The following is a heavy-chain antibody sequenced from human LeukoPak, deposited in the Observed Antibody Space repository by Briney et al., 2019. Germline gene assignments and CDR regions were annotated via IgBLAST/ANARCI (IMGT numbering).Heavy chain of an antibody. V-gene: IGHV3-7*01. J-gene: IGHJ5*02. CDR3: AREGFWSGPNWFDP. CDR2: IKQDGSEK. D-gene: IGHD3-3*01. CDR1: GFTFSSYW. Sequence: PGGSLRLSCAASGFTFSSYWMSWVRQAPGKGLEWVANIKQDGSEKYYVDSVKGRFTISRDNAKNSLYLQMNSLRAEDTAAYYCAREGFWSGPNWFDPWGQGTLVTVSS.